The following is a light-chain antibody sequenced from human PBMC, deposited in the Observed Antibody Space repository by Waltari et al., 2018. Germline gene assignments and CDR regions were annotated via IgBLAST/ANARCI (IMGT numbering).Light chain of an antibody. CDR1: SGSIASNY. Sequence: NFMLTQPHSVSESPGKTVTISCTRSSGSIASNYVQWYQQRPGSSPTTVIYEYNQRPSGVPDLFSGSIDSSSNSASLTISGLKTEDEADYYCQSYDSSSVVFGGGTKLTVL. V-gene: IGLV6-57*01. CDR3: QSYDSSSVV. J-gene: IGLJ2*01. CDR2: EYN.